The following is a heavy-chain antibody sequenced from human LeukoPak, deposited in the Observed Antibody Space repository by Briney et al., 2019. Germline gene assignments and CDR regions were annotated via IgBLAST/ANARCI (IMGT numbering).Heavy chain of an antibody. V-gene: IGHV5-51*01. Sequence: GESLKISCEASGYSFTSNLIAWVRQMPGKGLEWMGTIYPGDSATRYSPSLHGHVTLSVHKSITTPYLQSSSLEASDTAMYYCARRDPAYDAGNSYEYWGQGTLVTVTS. J-gene: IGHJ4*02. D-gene: IGHD3-16*01. CDR2: IYPGDSAT. CDR3: ARRDPAYDAGNSYEY. CDR1: GYSFTSNL.